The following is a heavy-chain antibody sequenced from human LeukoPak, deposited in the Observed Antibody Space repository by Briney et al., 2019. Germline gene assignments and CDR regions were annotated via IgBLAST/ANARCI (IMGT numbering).Heavy chain of an antibody. V-gene: IGHV4-4*07. Sequence: PSETLSLTCTVSGGSISSYYWSWIRQPAGKGLEWIGRIYTSGSTNYNPSLKSRVTMSVDTSKNQFSLKLSSVTAADTAVYYCARGRSREGATTRTYNWFDPWGQGTLVTVPS. D-gene: IGHD1-26*01. CDR3: ARGRSREGATTRTYNWFDP. CDR1: GGSISSYY. J-gene: IGHJ5*02. CDR2: IYTSGST.